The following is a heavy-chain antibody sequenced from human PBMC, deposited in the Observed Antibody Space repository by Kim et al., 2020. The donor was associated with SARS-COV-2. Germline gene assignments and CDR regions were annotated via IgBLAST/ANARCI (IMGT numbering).Heavy chain of an antibody. Sequence: SETLSLTCAVYGGSFSGYYWSWIRQPPGKGLEWIGEINHSGSTNYNPSLKSRVTISVDTSKNQFSLKLSSVTAADTAVYYCARGRRYYYGSGSYDLPPIRFDPWGQGTLVTVSS. J-gene: IGHJ5*02. D-gene: IGHD3-10*01. CDR1: GGSFSGYY. CDR3: ARGRRYYYGSGSYDLPPIRFDP. CDR2: INHSGST. V-gene: IGHV4-34*01.